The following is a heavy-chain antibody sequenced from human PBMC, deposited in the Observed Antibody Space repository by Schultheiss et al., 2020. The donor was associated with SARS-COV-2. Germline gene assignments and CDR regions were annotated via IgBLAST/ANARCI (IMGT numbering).Heavy chain of an antibody. Sequence: GGSLRLSCAASGFTVSSNYMSWVRQAPGKGLVWVSRIDYDGRRTNYADSVKGRFTISRDNSKNTLYLQMNSLRAEDTAVYYCAREGHWGQGTLVTVSS. V-gene: IGHV3-53*05. CDR1: GFTVSSNY. J-gene: IGHJ4*02. CDR3: AREGH. CDR2: IDYDGRRT.